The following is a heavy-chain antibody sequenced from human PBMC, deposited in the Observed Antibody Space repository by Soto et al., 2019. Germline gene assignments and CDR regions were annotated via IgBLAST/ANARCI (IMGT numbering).Heavy chain of an antibody. Sequence: SETLSLTCTVSGDSISSRSYYWGWVRQPPGKGLQWIGSVYYSVSTYYNPSLKSRVTISVDTSKNQLSLKLSSMTAADTAVYICVRGSAPQAWGQGTLVTVSS. J-gene: IGHJ5*02. V-gene: IGHV4-39*02. CDR2: VYYSVST. CDR1: GDSISSRSYY. CDR3: VRGSAPQA.